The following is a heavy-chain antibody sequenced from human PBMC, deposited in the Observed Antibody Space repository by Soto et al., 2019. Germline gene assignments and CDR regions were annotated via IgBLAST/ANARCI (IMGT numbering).Heavy chain of an antibody. Sequence: QRKWKKPAPGLVKPSEPRSLTCPVSGGSIGISSYSWGWFRQPPGRGRGWFGSFYYGGSTYYNPSLKSRVTISVDTSKNQFSLKLSSVTAADTAVYYCASLADTYYYDSSGRGISYYYGMDVWGQGTTVTVSS. V-gene: IGHV4-39*01. CDR2: FYYGGST. CDR3: ASLADTYYYDSSGRGISYYYGMDV. CDR1: GGSIGISSYS. J-gene: IGHJ6*02. D-gene: IGHD3-22*01.